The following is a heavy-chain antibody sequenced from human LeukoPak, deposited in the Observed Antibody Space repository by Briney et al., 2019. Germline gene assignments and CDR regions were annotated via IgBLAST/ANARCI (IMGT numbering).Heavy chain of an antibody. D-gene: IGHD3-10*01. CDR2: ISSSSSTI. Sequence: GGSLRLSCAASGFTFSSYSMNWVRQAPGKGLEWVSYISSSSSTIYYADSVKGRFTISRDNSKNTLYLQMNSLRAEDTAVYYCARSLLWFGELPPFDYWGQGTLVTVSS. V-gene: IGHV3-48*01. J-gene: IGHJ4*02. CDR3: ARSLLWFGELPPFDY. CDR1: GFTFSSYS.